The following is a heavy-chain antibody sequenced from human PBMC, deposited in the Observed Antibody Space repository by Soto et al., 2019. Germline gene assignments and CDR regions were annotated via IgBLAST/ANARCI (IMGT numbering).Heavy chain of an antibody. Sequence: QVQLQESGPGLVKPSGTLSLTCGVSGDSISSINWWRWVRQSPGKGVEWIGEISHSGDTNYNPSLHSRVILSLDKCNNQVSLKLTSVTAADTAVYFCARLSGFFTISPFDPRGKGTLVTVSS. CDR2: ISHSGDT. CDR1: GDSISSINW. CDR3: ARLSGFFTISPFDP. D-gene: IGHD2-8*01. J-gene: IGHJ5*02. V-gene: IGHV4-4*02.